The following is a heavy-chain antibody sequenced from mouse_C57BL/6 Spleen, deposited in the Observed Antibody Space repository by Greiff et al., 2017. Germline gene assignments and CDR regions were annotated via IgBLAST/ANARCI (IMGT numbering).Heavy chain of an antibody. CDR3: ARRDGYDAMDY. D-gene: IGHD2-3*01. CDR2: INPSSGYT. CDR1: GYTFTSYT. Sequence: QVQLQQSGAELARPGASVKMSCKASGYTFTSYTMHWVKQRHGQGLEWIGYINPSSGYTKYNQKFKDKATLTADKSSSTAYMQLSSLTSEDSAVYYCARRDGYDAMDYWGQGTSVTVSS. V-gene: IGHV1-4*01. J-gene: IGHJ4*01.